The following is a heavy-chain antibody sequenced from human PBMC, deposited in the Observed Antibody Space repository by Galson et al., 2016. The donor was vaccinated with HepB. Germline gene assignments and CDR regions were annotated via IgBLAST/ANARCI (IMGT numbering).Heavy chain of an antibody. CDR3: ARDFSGWVGELSLDY. J-gene: IGHJ4*02. Sequence: SLRLSCAASGFTFSSYSMNWVRQAPGKGLEWVSFISSNSDSRYYADSVKGRFTISRDNVKNTLSLQMNSLSAEDTAVYYCARDFSGWVGELSLDYWGQGTLLSVSS. CDR2: ISSNSDSR. D-gene: IGHD3-10*01. CDR1: GFTFSSYS. V-gene: IGHV3-48*01.